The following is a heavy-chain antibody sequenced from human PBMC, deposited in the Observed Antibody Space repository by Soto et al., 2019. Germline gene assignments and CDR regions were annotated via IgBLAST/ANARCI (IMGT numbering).Heavy chain of an antibody. CDR3: VSDKKREHFETSGPNWFAT. V-gene: IGHV3-21*06. CDR2: ISRTSSYI. D-gene: IGHD6-19*01. CDR1: QFTFSAYD. Sequence: GGSLRLSCAASQFTFSAYDMNWVRQTPGKGLEWVSSISRTSSYIYYRDSVKGRFTISRDNAKNSLYLQMNGMRVEDTAVYYCVSDKKREHFETSGPNWFATWGQGTLVTVSS. J-gene: IGHJ5*02.